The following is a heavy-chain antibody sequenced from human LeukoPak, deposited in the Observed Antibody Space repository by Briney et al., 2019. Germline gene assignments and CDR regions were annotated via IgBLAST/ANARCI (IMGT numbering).Heavy chain of an antibody. Sequence: PSETLSLTCTVSGGSISSGSYYWSWIRQPAGKGLKWIGRIYTSGSTNYNPSLKSRVTISVDTSKNQFSLKLSSVTAADTAVYYCARDKYYYDSSGYLDAFDIWGQGTMVTVSS. J-gene: IGHJ3*02. V-gene: IGHV4-61*02. CDR2: IYTSGST. D-gene: IGHD3-22*01. CDR1: GGSISSGSYY. CDR3: ARDKYYYDSSGYLDAFDI.